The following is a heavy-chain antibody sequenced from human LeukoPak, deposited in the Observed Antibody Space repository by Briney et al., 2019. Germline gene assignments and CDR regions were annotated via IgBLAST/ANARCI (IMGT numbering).Heavy chain of an antibody. CDR3: ARVGYYYDNSGSDY. V-gene: IGHV3-30*04. Sequence: GGSLRLSCEASEFTFSSYAMHWVRQAPGKGLEWVAIISHDGSNKYYADSVKGRFTISRDNSKNTLYLHMNSLRAEDTAVYYCARVGYYYDNSGSDYWGQGTLVTVSS. CDR1: EFTFSSYA. J-gene: IGHJ4*02. CDR2: ISHDGSNK. D-gene: IGHD3-22*01.